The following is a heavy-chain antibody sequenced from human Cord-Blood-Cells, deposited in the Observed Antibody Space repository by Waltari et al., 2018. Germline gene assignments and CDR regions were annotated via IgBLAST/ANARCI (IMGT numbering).Heavy chain of an antibody. CDR1: GFTFSNAW. Sequence: EVQLLESGGGLVKPGGSLRLSCAASGFTFSNAWMSWVRQAPGKGRGWVGRIKSKTDGGTTDYAAPVKGRFTISRDDSKNTLYLQMNSLKTEDTAVYYCTTEILGDCSSTSCYYYYMDVWGKGTTVTVSS. CDR3: TTEILGDCSSTSCYYYYMDV. V-gene: IGHV3-15*01. J-gene: IGHJ6*03. D-gene: IGHD2-2*01. CDR2: IKSKTDGGTT.